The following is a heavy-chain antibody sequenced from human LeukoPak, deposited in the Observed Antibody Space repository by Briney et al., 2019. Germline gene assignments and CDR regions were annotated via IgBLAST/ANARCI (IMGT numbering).Heavy chain of an antibody. CDR3: ARTTAMVKEEDY. CDR2: INHSGST. CDR1: GGSFSGYY. Sequence: SETLSLTCAVYGGSFSGYYWSWIRQPPGKGLEWIGEINHSGSTNYNPSLKSRVTISVDTSKNQFSLKLSSVTAADTAVYYCARTTAMVKEEDYWGQGTLVTVSS. D-gene: IGHD5-18*01. J-gene: IGHJ4*02. V-gene: IGHV4-34*01.